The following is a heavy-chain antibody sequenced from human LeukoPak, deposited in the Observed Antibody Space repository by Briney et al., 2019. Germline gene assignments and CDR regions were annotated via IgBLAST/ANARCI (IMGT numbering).Heavy chain of an antibody. V-gene: IGHV4-59*01. J-gene: IGHJ4*02. CDR2: IYFSGNT. CDR3: ARGNTYYYDFDY. D-gene: IGHD3-10*01. Sequence: PSETLSLTCTVSGGSISSYYWSWIRQPPGKRLEWIGYIYFSGNTNYNPSLKSRVTISVDTSKNQFSLKLSSVTAADTAVYYCARGNTYYYDFDYWGQGTLVTVSS. CDR1: GGSISSYY.